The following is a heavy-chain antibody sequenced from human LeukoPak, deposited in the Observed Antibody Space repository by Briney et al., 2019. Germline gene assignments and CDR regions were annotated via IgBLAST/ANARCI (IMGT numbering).Heavy chain of an antibody. Sequence: TGGSLRLSCAASGVTFSSYWMSWVRQAPGKGLEWMANIKHDGSEKNYVDSVKGRFTISRDNAKNSLYLQMNSLRAEDTAVYYCAIHSYGSASHFDDWGQGTLVTVSS. CDR2: IKHDGSEK. J-gene: IGHJ4*02. V-gene: IGHV3-7*01. CDR3: AIHSYGSASHFDD. CDR1: GVTFSSYW. D-gene: IGHD5-18*01.